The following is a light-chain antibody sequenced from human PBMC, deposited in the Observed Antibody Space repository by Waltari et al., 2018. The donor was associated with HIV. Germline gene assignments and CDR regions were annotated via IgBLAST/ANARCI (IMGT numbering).Light chain of an antibody. CDR2: KDN. CDR3: QSADSSGTYRV. CDR1: ALPKQY. Sequence: SYELTQPASVSVSPGQTASITCPRDALPKQYVSWYQQKPGQVPVLVIYKDNERPSGIPERFSGSSSGTTATLTISGVQAEDESDYYCQSADSSGTYRVFGGGTKVTVL. V-gene: IGLV3-25*03. J-gene: IGLJ3*02.